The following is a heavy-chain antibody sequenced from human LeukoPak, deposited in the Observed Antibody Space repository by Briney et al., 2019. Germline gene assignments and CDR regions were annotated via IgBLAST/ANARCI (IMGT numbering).Heavy chain of an antibody. Sequence: GGSLRLSCAASGFTFSSYAMSWVRQAPGKGLEWVAFIRYDGSNKYYADSVKGRFTISRDNSKNTLYLQMNSLRAEDTAVYYCAKVYGLTPYYYYYMDVWGKGTTVTISS. V-gene: IGHV3-30*02. CDR1: GFTFSSYA. J-gene: IGHJ6*03. CDR2: IRYDGSNK. D-gene: IGHD3-3*01. CDR3: AKVYGLTPYYYYYMDV.